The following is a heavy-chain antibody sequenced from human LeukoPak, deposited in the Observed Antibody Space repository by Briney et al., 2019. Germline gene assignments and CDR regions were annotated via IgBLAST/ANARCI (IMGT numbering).Heavy chain of an antibody. V-gene: IGHV3-15*01. CDR3: TTAYEQWLAHYYDY. CDR2: IKSKTDGGTT. D-gene: IGHD6-19*01. CDR1: GFTFSNAG. Sequence: GGSLRLSCAASGFTFSNAGMSWVRQAPGKGLEWVGRIKSKTDGGTTDYAAPVKGRFTISRDDSKNTLYLQMNSLKTEDTAVYYCTTAYEQWLAHYYDYWGQGTLVTVSS. J-gene: IGHJ4*02.